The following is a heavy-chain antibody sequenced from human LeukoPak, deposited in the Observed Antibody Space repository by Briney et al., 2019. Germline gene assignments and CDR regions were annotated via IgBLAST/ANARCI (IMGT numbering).Heavy chain of an antibody. J-gene: IGHJ6*03. CDR2: INGDGRRA. D-gene: IGHD2-2*01. Sequence: GGSLRLSCAASGFTFSSYWMHWVRHAPGKGLVWVSRINGDGRRANYAESVKGRFTISRDNAKNTLYLQMNSLRAEDTAVYYCAREVEEVPAAMGVYYYYYMDVWGKGTSVTVSS. V-gene: IGHV3-74*01. CDR3: AREVEEVPAAMGVYYYYYMDV. CDR1: GFTFSSYW.